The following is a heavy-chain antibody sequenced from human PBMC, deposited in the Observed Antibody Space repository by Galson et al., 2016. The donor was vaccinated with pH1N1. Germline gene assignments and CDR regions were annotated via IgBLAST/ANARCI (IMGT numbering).Heavy chain of an antibody. D-gene: IGHD3-3*01. J-gene: IGHJ3*02. CDR1: GDSVSSNSAT. V-gene: IGHV6-1*01. CDR3: ARGVIDYDFWSGYHDHDAFDI. CDR2: TYYRSKWYN. Sequence: CAISGDSVSSNSATWNWIRQSPSRGLEWLGRTYYRSKWYNDYAEYVKSRMIIGPDTSKNQLSLQLNPVTPADTAVYYCARGVIDYDFWSGYHDHDAFDIWGQGTMVIVSS.